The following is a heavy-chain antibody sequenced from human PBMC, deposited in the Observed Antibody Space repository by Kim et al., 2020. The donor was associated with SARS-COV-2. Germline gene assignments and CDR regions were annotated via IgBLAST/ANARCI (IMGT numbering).Heavy chain of an antibody. CDR1: GYTFTGYY. CDR3: ARGELGYCSGGSCPA. V-gene: IGHV1-2*06. CDR2: INPNSGGT. D-gene: IGHD2-15*01. Sequence: ASVKVSCKASGYTFTGYYMHWVRQAPGQGLEWMGRINPNSGGTNYAQKFQGRVTMTRDTSISTAYMELSRLRSDDTAVYYCARGELGYCSGGSCPAWGQGTLVTVSS. J-gene: IGHJ4*02.